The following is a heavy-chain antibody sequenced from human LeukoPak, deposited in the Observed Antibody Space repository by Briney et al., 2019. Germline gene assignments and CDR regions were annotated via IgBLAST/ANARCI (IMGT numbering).Heavy chain of an antibody. V-gene: IGHV3-33*01. J-gene: IGHJ4*02. CDR2: IWYEGYNK. Sequence: GGSLRLSCAASGFIFSNYGMHWVRQAPGKGLEWVAGIWYEGYNKFYADSAKGRFTISRDNSKNTLYLQMSSLRAEDTALYYCARVSHYGSGYYYTLAYWGQGTLSPSPQ. CDR3: ARVSHYGSGYYYTLAY. D-gene: IGHD3-10*01. CDR1: GFIFSNYG.